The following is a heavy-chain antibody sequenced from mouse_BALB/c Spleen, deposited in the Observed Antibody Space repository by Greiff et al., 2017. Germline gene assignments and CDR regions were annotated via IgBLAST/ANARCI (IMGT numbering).Heavy chain of an antibody. CDR3: ARDYDYEWFAY. J-gene: IGHJ3*01. D-gene: IGHD2-4*01. CDR2: INPYNDGT. V-gene: IGHV1-14*01. CDR1: GYTFTSYV. Sequence: EVQLQQSGPELVKPGASVKMSCKASGYTFTSYVMHWVKQKPGQGLEWIGYINPYNDGTKYNEKFKGKATLTSDKSSSTAYMELSSLTSEDSAVYYCARDYDYEWFAYWGQGTLVTVSA.